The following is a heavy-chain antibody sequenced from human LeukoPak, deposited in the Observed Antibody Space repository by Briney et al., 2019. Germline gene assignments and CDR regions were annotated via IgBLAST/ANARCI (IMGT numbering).Heavy chain of an antibody. J-gene: IGHJ4*02. CDR2: IHHSGST. D-gene: IGHD2-21*02. CDR3: ARDQTVRSWYFDS. V-gene: IGHV4-4*02. CDR1: GVSISSSHW. Sequence: SETLSLTCEVSGVSISSSHWWTWVRQPPGKGLEWIGEIHHSGSTDYSPSLKSRVTISIDKSKNRFSLKLIYVTAADTAVYYCARDQTVRSWYFDSWGQGTLVTVSS.